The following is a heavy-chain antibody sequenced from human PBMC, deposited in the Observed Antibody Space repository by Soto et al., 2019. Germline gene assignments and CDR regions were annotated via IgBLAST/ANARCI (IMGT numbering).Heavy chain of an antibody. CDR2: IYYSGST. J-gene: IGHJ4*02. V-gene: IGHV4-59*01. D-gene: IGHD2-15*01. CDR1: GGPISTYW. Sequence: SETLSLTCTVSGGPISTYWWSWIRQPPRKGLEWIGYIYYSGSTNYNPSLKSRVTISVDTSKNQFSLKLTSVTAADTAVYYCARSRGSTRSFDYWGQGTLV. CDR3: ARSRGSTRSFDY.